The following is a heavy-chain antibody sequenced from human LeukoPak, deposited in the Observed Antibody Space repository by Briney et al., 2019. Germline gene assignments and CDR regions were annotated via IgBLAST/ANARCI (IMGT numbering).Heavy chain of an antibody. CDR3: AGHHYSSGYFDY. Sequence: SETLTLTCRASGGSINGYYMPWVRQPPGQGLEWVGYIYFSGSATYNPSLTGRITRSIDTSKNQFSLSLTSVTPSDTAIYYCAGHHYSSGYFDYWGQGTVVTVSS. D-gene: IGHD3-22*01. CDR2: IYFSGSA. V-gene: IGHV4-59*01. CDR1: GGSINGYY. J-gene: IGHJ4*02.